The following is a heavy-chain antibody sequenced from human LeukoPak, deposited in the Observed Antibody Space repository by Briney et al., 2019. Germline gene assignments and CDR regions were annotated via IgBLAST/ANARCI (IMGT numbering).Heavy chain of an antibody. CDR3: ARGEESLLLNYYMDV. CDR2: INPSGGST. Sequence: GASVKVSCKASGYTFTSYYMHWVRQAPGQGLEWMGIINPSGGSTSYAQKLQGRVTMTRDMSTSTVYMELSSLRSEDTAVYYCARGEESLLLNYYMDVWGKGTTVTVSS. CDR1: GYTFTSYY. V-gene: IGHV1-46*01. J-gene: IGHJ6*03. D-gene: IGHD2-15*01.